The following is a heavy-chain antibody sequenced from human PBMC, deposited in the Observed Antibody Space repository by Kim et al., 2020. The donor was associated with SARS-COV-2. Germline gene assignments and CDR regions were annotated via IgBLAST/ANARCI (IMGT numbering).Heavy chain of an antibody. D-gene: IGHD3-3*01. J-gene: IGHJ6*03. CDR2: IYTSGST. Sequence: SETLSLTCTVSGGSISSYYWSWIRQPAGKGLEWIGRIYTSGSTNYNPSLKSRVTMSVDTSKNQFSLKLSSVTAADTAVYYCARVHRRVTIFGVGKSTGYYYMDVWGKGTTVTVSS. V-gene: IGHV4-4*07. CDR1: GGSISSYY. CDR3: ARVHRRVTIFGVGKSTGYYYMDV.